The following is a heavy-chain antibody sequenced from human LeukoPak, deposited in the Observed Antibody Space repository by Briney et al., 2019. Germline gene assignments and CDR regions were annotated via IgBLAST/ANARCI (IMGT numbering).Heavy chain of an antibody. CDR2: MYYSGST. Sequence: PSETLSLTCTVSGGSITNNYWGWIRQPPGKGLEWFGYMYYSGSTNYNPSLKSRVTISVDTSKNQFSLKLSSVTAADTAVYYCARNYASGNYFDFYYYNMDVWGQGTTVTVSS. J-gene: IGHJ6*02. D-gene: IGHD3-10*01. V-gene: IGHV4-59*08. CDR3: ARNYASGNYFDFYYYNMDV. CDR1: GGSITNNY.